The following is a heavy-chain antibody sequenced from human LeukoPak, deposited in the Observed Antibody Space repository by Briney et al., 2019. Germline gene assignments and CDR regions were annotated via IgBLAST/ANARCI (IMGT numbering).Heavy chain of an antibody. D-gene: IGHD2-21*02. Sequence: SVSVSCKASGGTFSSYAISWVRQAPGQGLEWMGGIIPIFGTANYAQTFQGRVTITTDESTSTAYMELSSLRSEDTAVYYCARGLYCGGDCYLYWGQGTLVTVSS. V-gene: IGHV1-69*05. CDR3: ARGLYCGGDCYLY. J-gene: IGHJ4*02. CDR1: GGTFSSYA. CDR2: IIPIFGTA.